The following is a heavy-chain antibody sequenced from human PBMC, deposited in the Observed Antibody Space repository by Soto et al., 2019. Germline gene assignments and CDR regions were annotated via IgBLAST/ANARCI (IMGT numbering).Heavy chain of an antibody. CDR2: ISYDGDKT. Sequence: QVHLVESGGGVVQPGRSLRLSCAASGFAFSTYAIHWVRQAPGKGLEWVAVISYDGDKTDYADSVKGRFTISRDNSKNTRYLQLNSLGPEDTAVYYCTGEQYVVGVLFDYGGRGTLVTVSS. V-gene: IGHV3-30-3*01. D-gene: IGHD3-10*01. CDR1: GFAFSTYA. J-gene: IGHJ4*02. CDR3: TGEQYVVGVLFDY.